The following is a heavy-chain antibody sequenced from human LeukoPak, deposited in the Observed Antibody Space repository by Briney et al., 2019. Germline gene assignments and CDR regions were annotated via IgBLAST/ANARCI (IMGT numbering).Heavy chain of an antibody. J-gene: IGHJ4*02. CDR3: AKEGSIAARPPDY. Sequence: GGSLRLSCAASGFTFSSYAMSWVRQAPGKGLEWVSSISGSGASTYYADSVKGRCTISRDNSKNTLSLQMNSLRAEDTALYYCAKEGSIAARPPDYWGQGTLVTVSS. V-gene: IGHV3-23*01. D-gene: IGHD6-6*01. CDR1: GFTFSSYA. CDR2: ISGSGAST.